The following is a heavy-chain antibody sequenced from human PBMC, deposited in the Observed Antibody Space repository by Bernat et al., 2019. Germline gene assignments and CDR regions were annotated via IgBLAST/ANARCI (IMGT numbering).Heavy chain of an antibody. CDR3: ARISSRGCSSSSCYYNWFDP. V-gene: IGHV3-66*01. CDR2: IYSGGST. CDR1: GFTVSSNY. Sequence: EVQLVESGGGLVQPGGSLRLSCAASGFTVSSNYMSWVRQAPGKGLEWVSVIYSGGSTSYADSVKGRFTISRDNAKNTLYLQMNSLRAEDTAVYYCARISSRGCSSSSCYYNWFDPWGQGTLVTVSS. J-gene: IGHJ5*02. D-gene: IGHD2-2*01.